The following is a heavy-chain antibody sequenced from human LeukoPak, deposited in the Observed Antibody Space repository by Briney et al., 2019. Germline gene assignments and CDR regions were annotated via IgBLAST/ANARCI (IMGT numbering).Heavy chain of an antibody. CDR1: GFTFSSYW. Sequence: GGSLRLSCAASGFTFSSYWMSWVRQAPGEGLEWVANIKQDGSEKYYVDSVKGRFTISRDNAKNSLYLQMNSLRAEDTAVHYCARYSSGWYRIDYWGQGTLVTVSS. V-gene: IGHV3-7*01. CDR2: IKQDGSEK. D-gene: IGHD6-19*01. J-gene: IGHJ4*02. CDR3: ARYSSGWYRIDY.